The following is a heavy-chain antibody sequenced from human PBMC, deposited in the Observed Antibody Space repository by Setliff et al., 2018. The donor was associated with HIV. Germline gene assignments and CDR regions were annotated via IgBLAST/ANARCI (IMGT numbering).Heavy chain of an antibody. Sequence: PSETLSLTCAVYGGSFSGYYWSWIRQPPGKGLEWIGEINHSGSTNYNPSLKSRVTISVDTSKNQFSLKLTSVTAADTAVYYCARAIDTSGYQAGGFDYWGQGTLVTVSS. CDR1: GGSFSGYY. CDR3: ARAIDTSGYQAGGFDY. D-gene: IGHD3-22*01. J-gene: IGHJ4*02. V-gene: IGHV4-34*01. CDR2: INHSGST.